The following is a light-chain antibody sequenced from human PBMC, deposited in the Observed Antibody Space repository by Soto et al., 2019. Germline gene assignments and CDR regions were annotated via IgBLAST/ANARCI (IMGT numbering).Light chain of an antibody. CDR2: WAS. CDR3: QQYYATPPYT. V-gene: IGKV4-1*01. J-gene: IGKJ2*01. Sequence: DIVMTQSPDSLAVFLGERATINCKSSQSVLYSSNNKNYLAWYQQKAGQPPKLLIYWASTRESGVPDRFSGSGSGTDFTLIISSLQAEDVAVYYCQQYYATPPYTFGQGTKLEIK. CDR1: QSVLYSSNNKNY.